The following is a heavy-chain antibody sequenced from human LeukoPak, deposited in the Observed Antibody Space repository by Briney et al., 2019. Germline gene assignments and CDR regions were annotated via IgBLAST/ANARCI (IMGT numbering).Heavy chain of an antibody. Sequence: PGGSLRLSCAASGFTFSSYSMNWVRQAPGKGLEWVSSISSSSSYIYYADPVKGRFTISRDNAKNSLYLQMNSLRAEDTAVYYCARDLPKGVVIGPFDYWGQGTLVTVSS. D-gene: IGHD3-3*01. CDR1: GFTFSSYS. V-gene: IGHV3-21*01. CDR3: ARDLPKGVVIGPFDY. CDR2: ISSSSSYI. J-gene: IGHJ4*02.